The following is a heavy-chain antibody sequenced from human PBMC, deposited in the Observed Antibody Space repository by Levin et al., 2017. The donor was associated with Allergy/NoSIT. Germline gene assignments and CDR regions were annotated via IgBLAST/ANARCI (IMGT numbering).Heavy chain of an antibody. Sequence: GESLKISCAASGFTFDDDGMSWVRQAPGKGLEWVSSINWNGGSTGYADSEKGRFTISRDNAKNSLYLQMNSLRVEDTALYHCARGSFGGVIVNWFDPWGQGTLVTVSS. CDR2: INWNGGST. V-gene: IGHV3-20*01. CDR3: ARGSFGGVIVNWFDP. D-gene: IGHD3-16*02. J-gene: IGHJ5*02. CDR1: GFTFDDDG.